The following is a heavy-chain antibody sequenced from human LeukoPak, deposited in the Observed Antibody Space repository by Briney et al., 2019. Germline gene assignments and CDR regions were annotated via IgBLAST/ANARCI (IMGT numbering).Heavy chain of an antibody. CDR3: ARRRGDYRYYYYYMDV. D-gene: IGHD4-17*01. CDR1: GGSIAIRNYY. Sequence: PSETLSLTCAVSGGSIAIRNYYWAWIRQSPGRGLEWLGSVYSSGSVYYNPSLKSRVTISVDTSKNQFSLKLSSVTAADTAVYYCARRRGDYRYYYYYMDVWGKGTTVTISS. J-gene: IGHJ6*03. CDR2: VYSSGSV. V-gene: IGHV4-39*07.